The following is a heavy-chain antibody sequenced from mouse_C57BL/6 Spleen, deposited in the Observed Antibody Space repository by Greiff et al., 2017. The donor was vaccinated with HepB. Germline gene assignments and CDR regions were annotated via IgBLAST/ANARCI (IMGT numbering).Heavy chain of an antibody. V-gene: IGHV1-9*01. CDR1: GYTFTGYW. CDR2: ILPGSGST. Sequence: VQLQQSGAELMKPGASVKLSCKATGYTFTGYWIEWVKQRPGHGLEWIGEILPGSGSTNYNEKFKGKATFTADTSSNTAYMQLSSLTTEDSAIYYCANRGVITTVVAPAMDYWGQGTSVTVSS. CDR3: ANRGVITTVVAPAMDY. D-gene: IGHD1-1*01. J-gene: IGHJ4*01.